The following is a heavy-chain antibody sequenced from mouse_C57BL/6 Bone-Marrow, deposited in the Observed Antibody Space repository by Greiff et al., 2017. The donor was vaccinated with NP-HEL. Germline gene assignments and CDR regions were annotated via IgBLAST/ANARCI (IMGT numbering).Heavy chain of an antibody. CDR1: GYTFTSYW. J-gene: IGHJ1*03. CDR3: ARKGNYYGSTPYWYFDV. Sequence: VKLQQPGAELVMPGASVKLSCKASGYTFTSYWMHWVKQRPGQGLEWIGEIDPSDSSTNSHQKFKGKSTLTVDKSSSTAYMQLSSLTSEDSAVYYWARKGNYYGSTPYWYFDVGGTGTTVTVSS. D-gene: IGHD1-1*01. V-gene: IGHV1-69*01. CDR2: IDPSDSST.